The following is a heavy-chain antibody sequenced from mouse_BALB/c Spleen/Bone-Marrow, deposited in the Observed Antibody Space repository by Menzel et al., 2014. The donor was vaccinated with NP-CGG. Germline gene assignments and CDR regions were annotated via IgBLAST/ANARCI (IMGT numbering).Heavy chain of an antibody. CDR3: ARRGSSGAMDY. Sequence: QVQLQQPGSELRSPGSSVKLSCKDFDSEVFPIAYMSWVRQKPRHGFEWIGDILLGIGRTIYGEKFEDKATLDADTVSNTAYLELNSLTSEDSAIYYCARRGSSGAMDYWGQGTSVTVSS. V-gene: IGHV15-2*02. CDR1: DSEVFPIAY. CDR2: ILLGIGRT. J-gene: IGHJ4*01.